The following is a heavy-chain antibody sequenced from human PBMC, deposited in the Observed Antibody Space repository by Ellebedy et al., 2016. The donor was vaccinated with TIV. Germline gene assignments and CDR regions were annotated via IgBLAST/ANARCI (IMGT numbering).Heavy chain of an antibody. Sequence: GSLRLSXTVSGGSISSYYWSWIRQPAGKGLEWIGRIYTSGSTNYNPSLKSRVTMSVDTSKNQFSLKLSSVTAADTAVYYCARHPRSYGLGYYYYYGMDVWGQGTTVTVSS. D-gene: IGHD5-18*01. V-gene: IGHV4-4*07. CDR2: IYTSGST. J-gene: IGHJ6*02. CDR1: GGSISSYY. CDR3: ARHPRSYGLGYYYYYGMDV.